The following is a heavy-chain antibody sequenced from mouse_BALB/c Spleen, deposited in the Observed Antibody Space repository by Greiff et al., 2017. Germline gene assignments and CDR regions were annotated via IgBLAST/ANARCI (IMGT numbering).Heavy chain of an antibody. D-gene: IGHD3-2*02. V-gene: IGHV5-4*02. J-gene: IGHJ3*01. CDR1: GFTFSDYY. CDR3: ARDQGDY. CDR2: ISDGGSYT. Sequence: EVKLVESGGGLVKPGGSLKLSCAASGFTFSDYYMYWVRQTPEKRLEWVATISDGGSYTYYPDSVKGRFTISRDNAKNNLYLQMSSLKSEDTAMYYCARDQGDYWGQGTLVTVSA.